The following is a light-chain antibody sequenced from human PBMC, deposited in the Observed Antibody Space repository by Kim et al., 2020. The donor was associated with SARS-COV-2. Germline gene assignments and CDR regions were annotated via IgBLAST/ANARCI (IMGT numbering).Light chain of an antibody. CDR1: RGGMASNY. CDR3: QSCDSSTVV. Sequence: GKTLPLAGTRSRGGMASNYVKWYKQRPGSAPATVIYEDNQRPSGVPDRFSGSIDSSSNSASLTISGLKTEDEADYYCQSCDSSTVVFGGGTQLTVL. J-gene: IGLJ2*01. CDR2: EDN. V-gene: IGLV6-57*03.